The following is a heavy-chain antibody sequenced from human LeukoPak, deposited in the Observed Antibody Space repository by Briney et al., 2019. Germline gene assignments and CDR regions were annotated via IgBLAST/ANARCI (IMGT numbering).Heavy chain of an antibody. CDR1: GFTFDNYG. D-gene: IGHD1-26*01. CDR2: ISSDETNK. J-gene: IGHJ2*01. CDR3: ARKSGVGAVPADL. V-gene: IGHV3-30*03. Sequence: PGGSLRLSCAASGFTFDNYGMHWVRQAPGKGLEWVAVISSDETNKYYADSVKGRFTISRDNSGNTLYLQMNSLRVEDTAVYYCARKSGVGAVPADLWGRGTLVTVSS.